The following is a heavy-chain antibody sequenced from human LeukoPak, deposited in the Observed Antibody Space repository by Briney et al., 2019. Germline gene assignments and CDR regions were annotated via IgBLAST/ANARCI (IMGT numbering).Heavy chain of an antibody. CDR1: GGSLTTYF. J-gene: IGHJ4*02. CDR2: ITHFGST. Sequence: PSETLSLTCAVYGGSLTTYFWSWIRQPPGKGLEWIGEITHFGSTNYNPSLRGRVTISRDTSKNQFSLRLTSVTAADTAVYYCATTSGHWGQGTLVTVSS. CDR3: ATTSGH. V-gene: IGHV4-34*01.